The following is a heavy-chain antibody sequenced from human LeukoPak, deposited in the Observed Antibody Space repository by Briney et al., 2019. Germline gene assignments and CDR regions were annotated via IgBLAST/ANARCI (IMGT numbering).Heavy chain of an antibody. V-gene: IGHV3-74*01. D-gene: IGHD1-26*01. Sequence: GGSLRLSCAASGFTFSSYWMHWVRQAPGKGLVWVSRINSDGSSTSYADSVKGRFTISRDNSKNTLYLQMNSLRAEDTAVYYCAKSPNSGTPYAFDIWGQGTMVTVSS. J-gene: IGHJ3*02. CDR2: INSDGSST. CDR1: GFTFSSYW. CDR3: AKSPNSGTPYAFDI.